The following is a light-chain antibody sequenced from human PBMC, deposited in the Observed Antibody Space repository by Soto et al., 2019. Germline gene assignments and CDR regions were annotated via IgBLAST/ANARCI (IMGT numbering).Light chain of an antibody. Sequence: EFVLTQSPGTLSLFPGERAALSCMASQSLANSFIAWYQQKPGQAPRLLIYDTSSRASGIPDRFSGSGSGTDFTPTISRLETEDFAVFYCQQYGTSEIIFGQGTRLEIK. J-gene: IGKJ5*01. CDR3: QQYGTSEII. CDR2: DTS. CDR1: QSLANSF. V-gene: IGKV3-20*01.